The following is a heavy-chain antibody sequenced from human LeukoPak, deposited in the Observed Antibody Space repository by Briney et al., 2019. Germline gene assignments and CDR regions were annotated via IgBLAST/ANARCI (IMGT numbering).Heavy chain of an antibody. D-gene: IGHD6-19*01. Sequence: SETLSLTCTVSGGSISSSSYYWGWIRQPPGKGLEWIGSIYYSGSTYYNPSLKSRVTISVDTSKNQFSLQLNSVTPEDTAVYYCARDLWLRAVAGTDYYYMDVWGKGTTVTVSS. J-gene: IGHJ6*03. CDR1: GGSISSSSYY. CDR3: ARDLWLRAVAGTDYYYMDV. V-gene: IGHV4-39*07. CDR2: IYYSGST.